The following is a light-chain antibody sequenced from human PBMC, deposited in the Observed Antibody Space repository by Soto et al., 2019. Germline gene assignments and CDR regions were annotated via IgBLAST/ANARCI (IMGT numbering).Light chain of an antibody. J-gene: IGKJ1*01. Sequence: DIQITQSPSTLSASVGDRVTITCRASQSISSWLAWYQQKPGKAPKLLIYKASSLESGVPSRFSGSGSGTEFTLTISSLQPDDFATYYCQQYNSYSRTFGQGTKLDIK. CDR1: QSISSW. V-gene: IGKV1-5*03. CDR2: KAS. CDR3: QQYNSYSRT.